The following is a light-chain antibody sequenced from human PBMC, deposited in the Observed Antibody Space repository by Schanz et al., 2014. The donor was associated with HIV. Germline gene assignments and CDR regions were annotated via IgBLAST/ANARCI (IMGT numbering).Light chain of an antibody. Sequence: EIVLTQSPATLSLSPGERATLSCRASQSVSSYLAWYQQKPGQSPRLLIYGASSRATGIPDRFSGSGSGTDFTLTISRLEPEDFAVYYCQQYNNWPRTFGQGTKVEF. CDR3: QQYNNWPRT. CDR1: QSVSSY. V-gene: IGKV3-11*01. CDR2: GAS. J-gene: IGKJ1*01.